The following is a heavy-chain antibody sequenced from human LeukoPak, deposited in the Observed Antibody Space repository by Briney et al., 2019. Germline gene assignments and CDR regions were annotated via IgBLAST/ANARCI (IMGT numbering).Heavy chain of an antibody. CDR3: ARVYSGYDLPGSLANYYFDY. Sequence: SETLSVTCTVSGGSISSYCWSWIRQPAGKGLEWIGRIYSCGSTDYNPSLNSRVSISVDTSMTQFTVKLSSVTAADTVMYYCARVYSGYDLPGSLANYYFDYWGQGTLATASS. CDR1: GGSISSYC. J-gene: IGHJ4*02. D-gene: IGHD5-12*01. V-gene: IGHV4-4*07. CDR2: IYSCGST.